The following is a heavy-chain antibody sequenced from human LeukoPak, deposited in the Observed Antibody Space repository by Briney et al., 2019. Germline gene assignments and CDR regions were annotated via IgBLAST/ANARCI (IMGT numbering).Heavy chain of an antibody. Sequence: SETLSLTCAVYGGSFSGYYWSWIRQPPGKGLEWIGEINHSGSTNYNPSLKSRVTISVDTSKNQFCLKLSSVPAADTAVYYWWRGNKVLRFLEWLLPLDYWGQGTLVTVSS. V-gene: IGHV4-34*01. J-gene: IGHJ4*02. D-gene: IGHD3-3*01. CDR3: WRGNKVLRFLEWLLPLDY. CDR2: INHSGST. CDR1: GGSFSGYY.